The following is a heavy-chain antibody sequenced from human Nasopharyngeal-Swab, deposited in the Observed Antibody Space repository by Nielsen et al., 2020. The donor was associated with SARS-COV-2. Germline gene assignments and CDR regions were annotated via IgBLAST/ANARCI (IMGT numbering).Heavy chain of an antibody. J-gene: IGHJ5*02. CDR1: GGSISSYY. CDR3: AREPGRTTWGGWFDP. D-gene: IGHD1-14*01. Sequence: SETLSLTCTVSGGSISSYYWSWIRQPPGKGLEWIGYIYYSGSTNYSPSLKSRVTISVDTSKNQFSLKLTSVTAADTAVYYCAREPGRTTWGGWFDPWGQGTLVTVSS. V-gene: IGHV4-59*01. CDR2: IYYSGST.